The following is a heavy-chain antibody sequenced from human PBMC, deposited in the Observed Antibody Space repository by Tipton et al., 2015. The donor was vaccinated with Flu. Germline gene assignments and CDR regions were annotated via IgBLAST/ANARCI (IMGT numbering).Heavy chain of an antibody. Sequence: QLVQSGGGLVQPGGSLRLSCAASGFTFSSYEMNWVRQAPGKGLEWVSYISSSGSTIYYADSVKGRFTISRDNAKNSLYLQMNSLRAEDTAVYYCARVPPSAEYFDYWGQGTLVPVSS. CDR2: ISSSGSTI. J-gene: IGHJ4*02. CDR3: ARVPPSAEYFDY. V-gene: IGHV3-48*03. CDR1: GFTFSSYE. D-gene: IGHD6-19*01.